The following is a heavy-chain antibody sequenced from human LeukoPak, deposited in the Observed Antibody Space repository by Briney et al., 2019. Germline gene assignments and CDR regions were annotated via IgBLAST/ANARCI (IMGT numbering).Heavy chain of an antibody. V-gene: IGHV5-51*01. CDR1: GYNFATAW. D-gene: IGHD1-26*01. CDR3: ARHGRWELDS. CDR2: VYPGDSDT. Sequence: GGSLNISCKASGYNFATAWIAWVRQMPGKGLEWMGIVYPGDSDTKYNPPFQGHVTISADKSISTAYLQWTSLKASDTAIYYCARHGRWELDSWGQGTLVSVSS. J-gene: IGHJ4*02.